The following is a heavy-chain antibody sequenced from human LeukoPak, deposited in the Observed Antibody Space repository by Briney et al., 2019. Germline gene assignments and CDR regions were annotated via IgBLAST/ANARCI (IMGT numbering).Heavy chain of an antibody. Sequence: GGSLRLSCAASGFTFSSYSMNWVRQAPGKGLEWVSYISSSSTIYYADSVKGRFTISRDNAKNSLYLQMNSLRAEGTAVYYCARDLTGYARYFDYWGQGTLVTVSS. D-gene: IGHD3-9*01. CDR3: ARDLTGYARYFDY. CDR1: GFTFSSYS. J-gene: IGHJ4*02. V-gene: IGHV3-48*01. CDR2: ISSSSTI.